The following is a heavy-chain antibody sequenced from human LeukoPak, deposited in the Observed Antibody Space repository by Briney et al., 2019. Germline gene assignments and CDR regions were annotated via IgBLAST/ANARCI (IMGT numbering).Heavy chain of an antibody. Sequence: PGRSLRLSCAASGFTFDAYAMHWVRQAPGKGLEWVSYITWNSGIKGYADSVKGRFTISRDNAKNSLILQMNSLRVEDTALYYCAKLGGAFDIWGQGTMVIVSS. CDR2: ITWNSGIK. CDR1: GFTFDAYA. D-gene: IGHD3-16*01. J-gene: IGHJ3*02. CDR3: AKLGGAFDI. V-gene: IGHV3-9*01.